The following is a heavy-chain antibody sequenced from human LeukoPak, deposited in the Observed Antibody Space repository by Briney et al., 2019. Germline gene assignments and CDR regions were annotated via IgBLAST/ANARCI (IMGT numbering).Heavy chain of an antibody. CDR2: IKQDGSEK. J-gene: IGHJ4*02. V-gene: IGHV3-7*01. D-gene: IGHD3-10*01. Sequence: GGSLRLSCAASGFTFSSYWMSWVRQAPGKGLEWVANIKQDGSEKYYVDSVKGRFTISRDNAKNSLYLQMNSLRAEDTAVYYCARIPLFGELFISYYFDYWGQGTLVTVSS. CDR3: ARIPLFGELFISYYFDY. CDR1: GFTFSSYW.